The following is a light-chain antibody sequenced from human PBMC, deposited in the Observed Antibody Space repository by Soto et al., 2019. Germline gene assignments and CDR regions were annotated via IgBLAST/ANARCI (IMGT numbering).Light chain of an antibody. V-gene: IGKV3-20*01. Sequence: EIVLTQSPGTLSLSPGERATLSCRARQSVSSSYLAWYQQKPGQAPRLLIYGASSRATGIPDRFSGSGSGTNFTLTISRLEPEDFPVYYCQQYGSSPWTFGQGTKVEIK. J-gene: IGKJ1*01. CDR2: GAS. CDR3: QQYGSSPWT. CDR1: QSVSSSY.